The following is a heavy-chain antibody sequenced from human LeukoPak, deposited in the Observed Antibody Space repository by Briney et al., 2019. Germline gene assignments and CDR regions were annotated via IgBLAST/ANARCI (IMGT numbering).Heavy chain of an antibody. J-gene: IGHJ6*02. D-gene: IGHD3-10*01. CDR3: ARATEITMVRGVIITFGTHMDV. V-gene: IGHV3-21*01. Sequence: ETLSLTCAVYGGSFSGYYWSWIRQPPGKGLEWVSSISSSSSYIYYADSVKGRFTISRDNAKNSLYLQMNSLRAEDTAVYYCARATEITMVRGVIITFGTHMDVWGQGTTVTVSS. CDR1: GGSFSGYY. CDR2: ISSSSSYI.